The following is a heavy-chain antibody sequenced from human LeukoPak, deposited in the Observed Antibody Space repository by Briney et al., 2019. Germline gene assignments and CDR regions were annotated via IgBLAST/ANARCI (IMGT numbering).Heavy chain of an antibody. J-gene: IGHJ5*02. CDR3: ARDRPNYHESNGHYYNRDGDH. CDR2: ICGSAGCT. V-gene: IGHV3-23*01. Sequence: GGSLRLSCAASGFTFNIYAMSWVRLAPGKGLQLVASICGSAGCTFYADSVKGRFTISRDNSKNTLYLQMNSLRAEDTAIYYCARDRPNYHESNGHYYNRDGDHWGQGTLVTVSS. CDR1: GFTFNIYA. D-gene: IGHD3-22*01.